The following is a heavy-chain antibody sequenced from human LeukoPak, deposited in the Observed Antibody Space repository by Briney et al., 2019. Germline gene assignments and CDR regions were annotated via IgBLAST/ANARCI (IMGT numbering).Heavy chain of an antibody. Sequence: PETLSLTCTVSGGSISSHYWSWIRQPPGKGLEWIGYIYYSGSTNYNPSLKSRVTISVDTSKNQFSLKLSSVTAADTAVYYCARDGRSSGSKQPDAFDIWGQGTMVTVSS. V-gene: IGHV4-59*11. J-gene: IGHJ3*02. CDR1: GGSISSHY. CDR3: ARDGRSSGSKQPDAFDI. CDR2: IYYSGST. D-gene: IGHD3-22*01.